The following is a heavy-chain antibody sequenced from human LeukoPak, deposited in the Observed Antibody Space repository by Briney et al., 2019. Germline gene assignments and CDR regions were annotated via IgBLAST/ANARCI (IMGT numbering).Heavy chain of an antibody. V-gene: IGHV1-24*01. CDR2: FDPEDGET. CDR3: ATGFNYDSSGYYYGPAFDI. Sequence: ASVKVSCKVSGYTLTELSIHWVRQAPGKGLEWMGGFDPEDGETIYAQKFQGRVTMTEDTSTDTAYMELSSLRSEDTAVYYCATGFNYDSSGYYYGPAFDIRGQGTMVTVSS. D-gene: IGHD3-22*01. J-gene: IGHJ3*02. CDR1: GYTLTELS.